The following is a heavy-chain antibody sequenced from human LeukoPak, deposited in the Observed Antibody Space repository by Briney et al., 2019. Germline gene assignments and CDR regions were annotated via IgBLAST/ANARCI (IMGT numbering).Heavy chain of an antibody. V-gene: IGHV3-30-3*01. CDR3: ARQLMVRGIFDY. J-gene: IGHJ4*02. D-gene: IGHD3-10*01. CDR1: GFTFSSYA. CDR2: ISYDGSNK. Sequence: GGSLRLSCAASGFTFSSYAMHWVRQAPGKGLEWVAVISYDGSNKYYADSVKGRFTISRDNSKNTLYLQMYSLRAEDTAVYYCARQLMVRGIFDYWGQGTLVTASS.